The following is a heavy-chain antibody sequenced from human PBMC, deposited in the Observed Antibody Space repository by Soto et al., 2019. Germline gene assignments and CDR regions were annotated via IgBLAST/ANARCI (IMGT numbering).Heavy chain of an antibody. Sequence: QITLNESGPTQVKPSQTLTLTCTFSGFSLTTSGVGVCWIRQSPGKAPEWLALLYWDDDKRYSPSFKSRLTITKDTAKNQVVLPMADFDPADRATYYCSHRVLRTVFGLVTTTAIDFDFWGQGTPVAVSS. CDR3: SHRVLRTVFGLVTTTAIDFDF. CDR2: LYWDDDK. V-gene: IGHV2-5*02. CDR1: GFSLTTSGVG. D-gene: IGHD3-3*01. J-gene: IGHJ4*02.